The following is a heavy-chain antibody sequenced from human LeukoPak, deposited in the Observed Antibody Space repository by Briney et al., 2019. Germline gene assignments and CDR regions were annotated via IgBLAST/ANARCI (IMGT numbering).Heavy chain of an antibody. CDR3: AREGQQLGKSDGMDV. J-gene: IGHJ6*04. CDR1: GYIFTSYW. V-gene: IGHV5-51*01. D-gene: IGHD6-13*01. Sequence: GESLKISCKGSGYIFTSYWIGWVRQMPGKGLECMGSIYPGDSDTRYSPSFQGQVTISADKSISTAYLQWGSLKASHTAMYYSAREGQQLGKSDGMDVWRKGTTVTVSS. CDR2: IYPGDSDT.